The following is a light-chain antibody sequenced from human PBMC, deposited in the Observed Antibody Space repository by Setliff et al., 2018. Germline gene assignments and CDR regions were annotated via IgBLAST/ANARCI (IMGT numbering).Light chain of an antibody. V-gene: IGKV1-13*02. CDR3: QQFKIYPLT. J-gene: IGKJ4*01. Sequence: AIQLTQSPASLSASIGDRVTISCRAGQGITSALAWYQQKPGKPPRVLIYDASSLEIGVPSRFSGSGSGTDFTLTISSLQPEDFATYYCQQFKIYPLTFGGGTKVDIK. CDR2: DAS. CDR1: QGITSA.